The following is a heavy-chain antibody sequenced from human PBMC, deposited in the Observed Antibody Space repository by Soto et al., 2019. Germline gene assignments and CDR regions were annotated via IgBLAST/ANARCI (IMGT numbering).Heavy chain of an antibody. CDR1: GGSINTFY. CDR3: AREGSYSAYNFAHGIQLWSFDF. Sequence: SETLSLTCTVSGGSINTFYWSWVRQPAGKGLEWIGRILSSGSTSFNPSLESRVAMSVDTSKNHFSLNLSSVTAADMAVYYCAREGSYSAYNFAHGIQLWSFDFWGQGALVTVSS. J-gene: IGHJ4*02. D-gene: IGHD5-12*01. CDR2: ILSSGST. V-gene: IGHV4-4*07.